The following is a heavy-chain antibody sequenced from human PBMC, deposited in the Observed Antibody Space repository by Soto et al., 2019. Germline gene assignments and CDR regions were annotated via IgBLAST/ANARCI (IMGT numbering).Heavy chain of an antibody. CDR3: ARRSIAAAGSFDY. Sequence: QVQLQQWGAGLLKPSETLSLTCAVYAGSFSGYYWSWIRQPPGKGLEWIGEINHSGSTNYNPSLKSRVTIAVDTSKNQFSLKLSSVTAADTAVYYCARRSIAAAGSFDYRGQGTLVTVSS. CDR1: AGSFSGYY. D-gene: IGHD6-13*01. V-gene: IGHV4-34*01. CDR2: INHSGST. J-gene: IGHJ4*02.